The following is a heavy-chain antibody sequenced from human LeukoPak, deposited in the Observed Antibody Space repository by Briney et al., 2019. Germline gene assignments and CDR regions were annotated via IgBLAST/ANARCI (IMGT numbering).Heavy chain of an antibody. J-gene: IGHJ4*02. CDR1: GFTFSSYG. CDR2: ISGSGGST. CDR3: AKLSDVAGTYNYFDY. V-gene: IGHV3-23*01. D-gene: IGHD6-19*01. Sequence: GGSLRLSCAASGFTFSSYGMSWVRQAPGKGLEWVSAISGSGGSTYYADSVKGRFTISRDNSKNTLYLQMNSLRAEDTAVYYCAKLSDVAGTYNYFDYWGQGTLVTVSS.